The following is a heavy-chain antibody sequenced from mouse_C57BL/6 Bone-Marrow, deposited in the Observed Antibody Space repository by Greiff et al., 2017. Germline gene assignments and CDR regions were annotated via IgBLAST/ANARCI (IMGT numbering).Heavy chain of an antibody. CDR3: ARHLSYAMDY. CDR1: GFTFSDYG. CDR2: ISNLAYSI. Sequence: EVKLMESGGGLVQPGGSLTLSCAASGFTFSDYGMAWVRQAPRKGPEWVAFISNLAYSIYYADTVTGRFTISRENAKNTLFLEVISLRSEDTAMYYCARHLSYAMDYWGQGTSVTVSS. D-gene: IGHD3-2*02. J-gene: IGHJ4*01. V-gene: IGHV5-15*01.